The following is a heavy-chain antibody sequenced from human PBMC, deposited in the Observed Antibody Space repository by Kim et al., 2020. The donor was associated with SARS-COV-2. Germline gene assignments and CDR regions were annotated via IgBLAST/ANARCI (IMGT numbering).Heavy chain of an antibody. CDR3: ARLPNYTKGVKQQPHLYGMDV. J-gene: IGHJ6*02. Sequence: SETLSLTCTVSGGSISSSSYYWGWIRQPPGKGLEWIGSIYYSGSTYYNPSLKSRVTISVDTSKNQFSLKLSSVTAADTAVYYCARLPNYTKGVKQQPHLYGMDVWGQGTTVTVSS. D-gene: IGHD1-7*01. CDR1: GGSISSSSYY. CDR2: IYYSGST. V-gene: IGHV4-39*01.